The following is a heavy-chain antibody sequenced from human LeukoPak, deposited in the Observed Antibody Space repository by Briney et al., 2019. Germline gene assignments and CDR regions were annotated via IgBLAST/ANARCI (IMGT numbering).Heavy chain of an antibody. J-gene: IGHJ5*02. CDR3: ARGEKATPNWFDP. V-gene: IGHV3-21*01. CDR2: ISSSSSYI. CDR1: GFTFSSYS. D-gene: IGHD5-24*01. Sequence: GGSLRLSCAASGFTFSSYSMNWVRQAPGKGLEWVSSISSSSSYIYYADSVKGRFTISRDNAKNSLYLQMTSLRAEDTAVYYCARGEKATPNWFDPWGQGTLVTVSS.